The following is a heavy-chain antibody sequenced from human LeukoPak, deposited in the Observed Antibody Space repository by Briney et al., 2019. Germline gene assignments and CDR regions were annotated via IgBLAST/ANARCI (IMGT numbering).Heavy chain of an antibody. CDR2: INHSGST. J-gene: IGHJ4*02. CDR1: GGSFSGYY. CDR3: ARDNAGRAFDY. Sequence: SETLSLTCAVYGGSFSGYYWSWIRQPPGKGLEWIGEINHSGSTNYNPSLKSRATISVDKSKNQFSLKLSSVTVADTAVYYCARDNAGRAFDYWGQGTLVTVSS. V-gene: IGHV4-34*01. D-gene: IGHD1-1*01.